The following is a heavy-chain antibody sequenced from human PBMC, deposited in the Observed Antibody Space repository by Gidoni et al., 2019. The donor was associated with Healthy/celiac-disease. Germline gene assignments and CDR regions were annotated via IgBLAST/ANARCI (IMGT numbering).Heavy chain of an antibody. CDR1: GGSISSSRYY. J-gene: IGHJ6*02. Sequence: QLQLQESGPGLVKPSETLSLTCTVSGGSISSSRYYWGWIRQPPGKGLEWIGSIYYSGSTYYNPSLKSRVTISVDTSKNQFSLKLSSVTAADTAVYYCASPNPYYDFWSGHHYGMDVWGQGTTVTVSS. CDR3: ASPNPYYDFWSGHHYGMDV. CDR2: IYYSGST. V-gene: IGHV4-39*01. D-gene: IGHD3-3*01.